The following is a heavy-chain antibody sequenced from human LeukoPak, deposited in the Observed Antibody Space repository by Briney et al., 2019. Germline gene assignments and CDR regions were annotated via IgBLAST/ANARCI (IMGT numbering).Heavy chain of an antibody. CDR2: IYYSGST. Sequence: SETLSLTCAVYGGSFSGYYWSWIRQPPGKGLEWIGYIYYSGSTYYNPSLKSRVTISVDTSKNQFSLKLSSVTAADTAVYYCARAPSGYCSGGSCYPYYFDYWGQGTLVTVSS. D-gene: IGHD2-15*01. CDR1: GGSFSGYY. CDR3: ARAPSGYCSGGSCYPYYFDY. J-gene: IGHJ4*02. V-gene: IGHV4-30-4*01.